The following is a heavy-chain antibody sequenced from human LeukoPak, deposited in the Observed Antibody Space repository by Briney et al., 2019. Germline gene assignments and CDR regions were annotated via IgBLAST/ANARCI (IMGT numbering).Heavy chain of an antibody. CDR3: ARDLGYFDWFADKYYFDY. J-gene: IGHJ4*02. D-gene: IGHD3-9*01. CDR1: GGSFSGYY. V-gene: IGHV4-34*01. Sequence: SETLSLTCAVYGGSFSGYYWSWIRQPPGKGLEWIGEINHSGSTYYNPSLKSRVTISVDTSKNQFSLKLSSVTAADTAVYYCARDLGYFDWFADKYYFDYWGQGTLVTVSS. CDR2: INHSGST.